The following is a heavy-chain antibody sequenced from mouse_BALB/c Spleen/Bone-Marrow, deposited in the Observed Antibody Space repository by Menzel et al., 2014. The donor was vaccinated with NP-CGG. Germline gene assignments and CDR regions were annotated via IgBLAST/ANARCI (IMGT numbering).Heavy chain of an antibody. CDR1: GFTFSSYG. CDR3: ARQKGGDNAMDY. D-gene: IGHD2-13*01. Sequence: EVQVVESGGDLVKPGGSLKLSCVASGFTFSSYGMSWVRQTPDKRLEWVATINTGGSYTYYPDSVKGRFTISRDNAKNTLYLQMSSLKSEDTAMYYCARQKGGDNAMDYWGQGTSVTVSS. J-gene: IGHJ4*01. CDR2: INTGGSYT. V-gene: IGHV5-6*01.